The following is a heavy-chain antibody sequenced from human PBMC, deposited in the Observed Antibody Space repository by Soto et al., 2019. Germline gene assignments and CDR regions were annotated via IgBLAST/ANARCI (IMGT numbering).Heavy chain of an antibody. CDR3: ASPPYRVWFGELTPHRGGMDV. CDR1: GFTFSSYA. CDR2: ISYDGSNK. J-gene: IGHJ6*02. V-gene: IGHV3-30-3*01. D-gene: IGHD3-10*01. Sequence: QVQLVESGGGVVQPGRSLRLSCAASGFTFSSYAMHWVRQAPGKVLEWVAVISYDGSNKYYADSVKGRFTISRDNSKNTLYVQMNSRRAGDTAVYYCASPPYRVWFGELTPHRGGMDVWGQGTTVTVSS.